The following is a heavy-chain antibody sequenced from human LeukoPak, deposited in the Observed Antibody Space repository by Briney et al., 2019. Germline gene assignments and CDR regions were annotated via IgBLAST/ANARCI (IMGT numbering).Heavy chain of an antibody. CDR3: ARVGLAAADNWFDP. CDR1: GYTFISYG. D-gene: IGHD6-13*01. CDR2: ISAYNGNT. V-gene: IGHV1-18*01. Sequence: TSVKVSCKASGYTFISYGISWVRQAPVQGLEWMGWISAYNGNTNYAQKLQGRVTMTTDTSTSTAYMGLRSLRSDDTAVYYCARVGLAAADNWFDPWGQGTLVTVSS. J-gene: IGHJ5*02.